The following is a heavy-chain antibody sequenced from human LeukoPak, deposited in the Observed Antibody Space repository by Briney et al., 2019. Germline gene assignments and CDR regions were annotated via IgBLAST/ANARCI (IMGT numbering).Heavy chain of an antibody. CDR2: IRYDGSNK. Sequence: GGSLRLSCSASGFTFSSYGMHWVRQAPGKGLEWVAFIRYDGSNKYYADSVKGRFTISRDNSKNTLYLQMNSLRAEDTAVYYCAKDGAPYYDFWSGYYDIDYYYYMGVWGKGTTVTVSS. V-gene: IGHV3-30*02. J-gene: IGHJ6*03. CDR3: AKDGAPYYDFWSGYYDIDYYYYMGV. CDR1: GFTFSSYG. D-gene: IGHD3-3*01.